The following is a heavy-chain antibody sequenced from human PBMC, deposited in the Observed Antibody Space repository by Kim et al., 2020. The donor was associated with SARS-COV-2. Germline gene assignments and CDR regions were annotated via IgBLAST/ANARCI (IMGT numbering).Heavy chain of an antibody. J-gene: IGHJ6*02. D-gene: IGHD3-22*01. CDR3: ARVDRTYYYDSSGLSGMDV. Sequence: ASVKVSCKASGYTFTGYYMHWVRQAPGQGLEWMGWINPNSGGTNYAQKFQGRVTMTRDTSISTAYMELSRLRSDDTAVYYCARVDRTYYYDSSGLSGMDVWGQGTTVTGSS. CDR1: GYTFTGYY. V-gene: IGHV1-2*02. CDR2: INPNSGGT.